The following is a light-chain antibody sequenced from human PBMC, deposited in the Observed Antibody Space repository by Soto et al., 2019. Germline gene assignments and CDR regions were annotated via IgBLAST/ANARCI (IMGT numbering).Light chain of an antibody. V-gene: IGKV1-5*01. CDR2: DAS. J-gene: IGKJ1*01. Sequence: DIQMTHSPSTLAASVGDRGTITCRASQSISTWLAWYQQKPGKASKLLIYDASSLKSGVPSRFSGGGSGTEFTLTISSLQPDDFATYYCQQYNTNPWTFGQGTKVDIK. CDR3: QQYNTNPWT. CDR1: QSISTW.